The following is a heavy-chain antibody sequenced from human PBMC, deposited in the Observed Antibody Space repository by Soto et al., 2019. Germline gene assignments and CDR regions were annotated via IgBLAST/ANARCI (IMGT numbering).Heavy chain of an antibody. D-gene: IGHD6-19*01. CDR2: ISSSSSYI. CDR3: ARGPSGSGWYNYFDY. J-gene: IGHJ4*02. CDR1: GFTFSSYS. V-gene: IGHV3-21*01. Sequence: GGSLRLSCAASGFTFSSYSMNWVRQAPGKGLEWVSSISSSSSYIYYADSVKGRFTISRDNAKNSLYLQMNSLRAEDTAVYYCARGPSGSGWYNYFDYWGQGTLVTVSS.